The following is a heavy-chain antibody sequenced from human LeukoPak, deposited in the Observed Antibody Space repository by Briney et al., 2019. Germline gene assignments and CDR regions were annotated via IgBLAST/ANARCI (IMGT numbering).Heavy chain of an antibody. CDR1: GFTFSSYA. CDR2: IYSGGST. CDR3: AREGVYSSSSYDY. Sequence: GGSLRLSCAASGFTFSSYAMHWVRQAPGKGLEWVSVIYSGGSTYYADSVKGRFTNSRDNSKNTLYLQMNSLRAEDTAVYYCAREGVYSSSSYDYWGQGTLVTVSS. V-gene: IGHV3-53*01. J-gene: IGHJ4*02. D-gene: IGHD6-6*01.